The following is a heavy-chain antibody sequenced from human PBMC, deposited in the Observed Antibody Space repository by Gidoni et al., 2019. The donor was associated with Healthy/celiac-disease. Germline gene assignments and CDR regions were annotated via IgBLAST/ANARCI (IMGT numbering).Heavy chain of an antibody. CDR1: GFSLSNARMG. V-gene: IGHV2-26*01. CDR3: ARGLGYSSGWYWFDP. CDR2: IFSNDEK. J-gene: IGHJ5*02. Sequence: QVTLKESGPVLVKPTETLTLTCTVSGFSLSNARMGVSWIRQPPGKALEWLEHIFSNDEKSYSTSLKSRLTISKDTSKSQVVLTMTNMDPVDTATYYCARGLGYSSGWYWFDPWGQGTLVTVSS. D-gene: IGHD6-19*01.